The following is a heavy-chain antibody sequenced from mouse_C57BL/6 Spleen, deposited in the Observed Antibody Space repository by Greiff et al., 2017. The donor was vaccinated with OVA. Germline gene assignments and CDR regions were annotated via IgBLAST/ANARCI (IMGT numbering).Heavy chain of an antibody. CDR3: ARHYYGSRYEDY. D-gene: IGHD1-1*01. Sequence: VQLQQPGAELVKPGASVKLSCKASGYTFTSYWMQWVKQRPGQGLEWIGEIDPSDSYTNYNQKFKGKATLTVDTSSSTAYMQLSSLTSEDSAVDYCARHYYGSRYEDYWGQGTTLTVSS. CDR1: GYTFTSYW. V-gene: IGHV1-50*01. CDR2: IDPSDSYT. J-gene: IGHJ2*01.